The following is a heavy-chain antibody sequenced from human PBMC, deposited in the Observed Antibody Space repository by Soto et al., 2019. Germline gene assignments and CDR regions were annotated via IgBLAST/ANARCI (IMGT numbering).Heavy chain of an antibody. CDR1: GGSFSGYY. V-gene: IGHV4-34*01. CDR2: INHSGST. D-gene: IGHD3-10*01. CDR3: ARGSASSGSYRGISRFDP. J-gene: IGHJ5*02. Sequence: SETLSLTCAVYGGSFSGYYWSWIRQPPGKGLEWIGEINHSGSTNYNPSLKSRVTISVDTSKNQFSLKLSSVTAADTAVYYCARGSASSGSYRGISRFDPWGQGTLVTVSS.